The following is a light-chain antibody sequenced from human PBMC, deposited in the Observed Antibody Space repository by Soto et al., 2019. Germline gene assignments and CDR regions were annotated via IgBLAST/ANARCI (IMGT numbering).Light chain of an antibody. Sequence: ETVLTHSQGTLSLSPWERATLSFSASQSVSSSSLAWYQQRPGQAPRLLIYGTSSRATGIPDRFSGSGSGTDFTLTISRLEPEDFAVYFCQRYGSSPLITFGQGTRLEI. CDR3: QRYGSSPLIT. V-gene: IGKV3-20*01. J-gene: IGKJ5*01. CDR2: GTS. CDR1: QSVSSSS.